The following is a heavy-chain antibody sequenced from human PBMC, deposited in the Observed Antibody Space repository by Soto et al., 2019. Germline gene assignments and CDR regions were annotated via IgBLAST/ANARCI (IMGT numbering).Heavy chain of an antibody. D-gene: IGHD5-18*01. CDR3: ARDTRYSYGLAPFDY. CDR1: GGSISSSSYY. Sequence: QLQLQESGPGLVKPSETLSLTCTVSGGSISSSSYYWGWIRQPPGKGLEWIGSIYYSGSTYYNPSLKSRVTISVDTSKNQFSLKLSSVTAADTAVYYCARDTRYSYGLAPFDYWGQGTLVTVSS. J-gene: IGHJ4*02. V-gene: IGHV4-39*02. CDR2: IYYSGST.